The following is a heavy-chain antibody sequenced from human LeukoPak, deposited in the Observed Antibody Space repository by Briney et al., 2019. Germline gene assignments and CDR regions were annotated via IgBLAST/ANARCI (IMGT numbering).Heavy chain of an antibody. CDR1: GFTFSSYS. V-gene: IGHV3-21*01. CDR3: ARVSGGGSGGYELDY. D-gene: IGHD5-12*01. J-gene: IGHJ4*02. Sequence: PGGSLRLSCAASGFTFSSYSMNWVRQAPGKGLEWVSSISSSSSYIYYADSVKGRFTISRDNAKNSLYLQMNNLRAEDTAVYYCARVSGGGSGGYELDYWGQGTLVTVSS. CDR2: ISSSSSYI.